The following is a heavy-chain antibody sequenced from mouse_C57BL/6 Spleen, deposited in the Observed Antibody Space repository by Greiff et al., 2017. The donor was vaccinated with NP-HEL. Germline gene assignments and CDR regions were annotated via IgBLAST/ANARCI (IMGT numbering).Heavy chain of an antibody. D-gene: IGHD1-1*01. CDR1: GYTFTDYY. CDR3: ERGATTDYAMDY. V-gene: IGHV1-76*01. CDR2: IYPGSGNT. J-gene: IGHJ4*01. Sequence: VQLQQSGAELVRPGASVKLSCKASGYTFTDYYINWVKQRPGQGLEWIARIYPGSGNTYYNEKFKGKATLTAEKSSSTAYMQLSSLTSEDSAVYFCERGATTDYAMDYWGQGTSVTVSS.